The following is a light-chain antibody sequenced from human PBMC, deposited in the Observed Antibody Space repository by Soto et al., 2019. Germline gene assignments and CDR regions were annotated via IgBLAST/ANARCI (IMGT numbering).Light chain of an antibody. CDR3: QSYESSLRLSV. V-gene: IGLV1-40*01. J-gene: IGLJ3*02. CDR1: SSNIGAGYD. Sequence: QSVLTQPPSVSGAPGQRVTISCSGSSSNIGAGYDVHWYQQLPGTAPRLLIYVSRNRPSGVPDRFSGSKSGTSASLAITGLQPDDEADYYCQSYESSLRLSVFGGGTKLTVL. CDR2: VSR.